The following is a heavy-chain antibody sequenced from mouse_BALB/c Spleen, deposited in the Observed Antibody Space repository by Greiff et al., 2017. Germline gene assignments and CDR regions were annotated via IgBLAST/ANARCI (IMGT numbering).Heavy chain of an antibody. V-gene: IGHV5-4*02. Sequence: DVMLVESGGGLVKPGGSLKLSCAASGFTFSDYYMYWVRQTPEKRLEWVATISDGGSYTYYPDSVTGRCTISRDNAKNNLYLQMSSLKSEDTAMYYCARRRYDGGYAMDYWGQGTSVTVSA. J-gene: IGHJ4*01. CDR1: GFTFSDYY. D-gene: IGHD2-14*01. CDR2: ISDGGSYT. CDR3: ARRRYDGGYAMDY.